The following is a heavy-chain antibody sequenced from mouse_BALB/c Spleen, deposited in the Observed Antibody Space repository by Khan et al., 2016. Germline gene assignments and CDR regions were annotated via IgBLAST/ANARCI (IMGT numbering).Heavy chain of an antibody. CDR1: GYSFTGYF. CDR3: GRSVDDGGFPY. CDR2: INPSIVDT. Sequence: EVQLQESGPELVKPGASVKISCKASGYSFTGYFMNWVKQSHGKSLEWLGRINPSIVDTFYNQNFKGKAPLTVDKSSSTATMELLSLTSEYSAVYYCGRSVDDGGFPYWGQGTLVTVSA. V-gene: IGHV1-37*01. J-gene: IGHJ3*01. D-gene: IGHD2-3*01.